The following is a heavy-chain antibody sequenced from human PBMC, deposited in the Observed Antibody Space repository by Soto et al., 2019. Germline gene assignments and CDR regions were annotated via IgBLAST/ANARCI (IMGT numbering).Heavy chain of an antibody. J-gene: IGHJ5*02. CDR1: GFMFSGYG. Sequence: QGQLVESGRGVVQPGDSLRLSCAASGFMFSGYGMHWIRQAPGKGLEGVAVISHDGSEKYYGDSVKGRCTVSRDNSNNALFLQIDSRRAEDTAVYYCAKLVGGVKAIGAPGDWLDPWGQGTLVTVSS. CDR2: ISHDGSEK. CDR3: AKLVGGVKAIGAPGDWLDP. V-gene: IGHV3-30*18. D-gene: IGHD3-3*01.